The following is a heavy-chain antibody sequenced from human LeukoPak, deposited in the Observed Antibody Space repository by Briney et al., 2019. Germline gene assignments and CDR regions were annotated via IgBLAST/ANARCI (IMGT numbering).Heavy chain of an antibody. V-gene: IGHV3-21*01. J-gene: IGHJ4*02. D-gene: IGHD3-9*01. CDR2: ISSSSSYI. Sequence: GGSLRLSCAASGFTFSSYSMNWVRQAPGKGLEWVSSISSSSSYIYYADSVKGRFTISRDNAKNSLYLQMNSLRAEDTAVYYCAKDPPGDLRYFDWLFRPYFDYWGQGTLVTVSS. CDR3: AKDPPGDLRYFDWLFRPYFDY. CDR1: GFTFSSYS.